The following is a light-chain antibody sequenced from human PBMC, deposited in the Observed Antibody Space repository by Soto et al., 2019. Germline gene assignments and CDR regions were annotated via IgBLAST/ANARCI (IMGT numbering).Light chain of an antibody. CDR1: QDVSSN. Sequence: EMVVTQSPATLSVSPGERATLSCRASQDVSSNLAWYQQKPGQAPRLLMFRASIRAAGFPARFSGSGSGTEFNITISSLQSEDSAVYYCQQYNNWPRATFGGGTKVDIX. CDR3: QQYNNWPRAT. V-gene: IGKV3-15*01. CDR2: RAS. J-gene: IGKJ4*01.